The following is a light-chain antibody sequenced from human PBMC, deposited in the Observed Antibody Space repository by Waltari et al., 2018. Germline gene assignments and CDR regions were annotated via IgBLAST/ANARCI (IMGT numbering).Light chain of an antibody. V-gene: IGKV3-20*01. CDR2: GVS. J-gene: IGKJ4*01. Sequence: DIVLTQSPGTLSLSQGDRATLPCRASQSVTSSNLGWYQQKVGQAPRLLIYGVSSRATGIPDRFSGSGSGTDFTLTISRLEPEDFAVYYCQQYGSSPLTFGGGTKVEI. CDR3: QQYGSSPLT. CDR1: QSVTSSN.